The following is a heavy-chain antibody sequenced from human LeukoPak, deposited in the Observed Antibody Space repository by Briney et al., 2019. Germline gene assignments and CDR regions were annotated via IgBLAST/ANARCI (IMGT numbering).Heavy chain of an antibody. CDR1: GFTFSSYG. J-gene: IGHJ4*02. D-gene: IGHD2-15*01. V-gene: IGHV3-30*18. CDR2: ISYDGSNK. CDR3: AKSGYCSGGGCYAFDY. Sequence: GGSLRLSCAASGFTFSSYGMHWVRQAPGKGLEWVAVISYDGSNKYYADSVKGRFTISRDNSKNTLYLQMNGLRAEDTAVYYCAKSGYCSGGGCYAFDYWGQGTLVTVSS.